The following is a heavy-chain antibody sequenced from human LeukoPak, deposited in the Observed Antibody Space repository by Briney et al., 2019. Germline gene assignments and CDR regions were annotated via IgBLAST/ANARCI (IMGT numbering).Heavy chain of an antibody. CDR3: ASRRTIFGSYMDV. V-gene: IGHV4-34*01. CDR2: INHSGST. D-gene: IGHD3-3*01. CDR1: GGSFSGYY. J-gene: IGHJ6*03. Sequence: PSETLSLPCAVYGGSFSGYYLGWIRQPPGKGVEWIGEINHSGSTNYNPSLKSRVTISVDTSKNQFSLKLSSVTAADTAVYYCASRRTIFGSYMDVWGKGTTVTVSS.